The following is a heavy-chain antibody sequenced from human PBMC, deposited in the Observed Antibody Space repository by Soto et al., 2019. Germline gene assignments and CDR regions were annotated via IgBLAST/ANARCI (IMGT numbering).Heavy chain of an antibody. CDR3: ARALYTVRTHSVGGVDY. J-gene: IGHJ4*02. Sequence: EVQLVESGGGLVKPGGSLRLSCAASGFTFSSYSMNWVRQAPGKGLEWVSSISSSSSYIYYADSVKGRFTISRDNAKNSLYLQMNSLSAEDTAVYYCARALYTVRTHSVGGVDYWGQGTLVTVSS. CDR1: GFTFSSYS. D-gene: IGHD3-16*02. V-gene: IGHV3-21*01. CDR2: ISSSSSYI.